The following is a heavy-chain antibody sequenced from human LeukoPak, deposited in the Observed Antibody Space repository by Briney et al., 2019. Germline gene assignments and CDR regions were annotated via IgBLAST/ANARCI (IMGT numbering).Heavy chain of an antibody. D-gene: IGHD3-22*01. CDR3: ATSRDFYDTSGYYPYYFDC. CDR2: IPNDRRNN. CDR1: GFTFSSYG. Sequence: GGSLRLSCAASGFTFSSYGMHWVRQAPGKGLEWVAVIPNDRRNNYYAESVKGRFTISRDNSKNTLYLQMNSLRTEDTAVYYCATSRDFYDTSGYYPYYFDCWGQGTLVTVSS. J-gene: IGHJ4*02. V-gene: IGHV3-30*03.